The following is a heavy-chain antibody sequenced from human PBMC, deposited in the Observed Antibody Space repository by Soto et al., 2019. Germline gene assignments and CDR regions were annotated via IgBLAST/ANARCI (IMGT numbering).Heavy chain of an antibody. J-gene: IGHJ6*02. Sequence: ASVKVSGNASGRTFSSYAISWVRQAPGQGLEWMGGIIPIFGTADDAQKFQGRVTITADESTSTAYMELSSLRSEDTAVYYCASTIATAYGMDVWGQGTSVTVSS. D-gene: IGHD3-9*01. CDR2: IIPIFGTA. CDR3: ASTIATAYGMDV. CDR1: GRTFSSYA. V-gene: IGHV1-69*13.